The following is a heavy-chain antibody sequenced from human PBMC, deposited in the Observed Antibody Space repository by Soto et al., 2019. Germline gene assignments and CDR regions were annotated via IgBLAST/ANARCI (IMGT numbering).Heavy chain of an antibody. CDR2: IYYSGST. CDR3: ARAPLMSYSSSWHKYYFDY. D-gene: IGHD6-13*01. J-gene: IGHJ4*02. CDR1: GGSISSGGYY. V-gene: IGHV4-31*03. Sequence: SETLSLTCTVSGGSISSGGYYWSWIRQHPGKGLEWIGYIYYSGSTYYNPSLKSRVTISVDTSKNQFSLKLSSVTAADTAVYYRARAPLMSYSSSWHKYYFDYWGQGTLVTVSS.